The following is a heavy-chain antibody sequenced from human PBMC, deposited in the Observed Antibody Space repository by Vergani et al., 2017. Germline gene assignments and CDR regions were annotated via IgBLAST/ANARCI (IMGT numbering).Heavy chain of an antibody. CDR3: ARKDSSGWTNDAFDI. V-gene: IGHV1-69*02. CDR1: GGTFSSYT. CDR2: IIPILGIA. D-gene: IGHD6-19*01. J-gene: IGHJ3*02. Sequence: QVQLVQSGAEVKKPGSSVKVSCKASGGTFSSYTISWVRQAPGQGLEWMGRIIPILGIANYAQKFQGRVTITADKSTSTAYMELSSLRSEDTAVYYCARKDSSGWTNDAFDIWGQGTMVTVSS.